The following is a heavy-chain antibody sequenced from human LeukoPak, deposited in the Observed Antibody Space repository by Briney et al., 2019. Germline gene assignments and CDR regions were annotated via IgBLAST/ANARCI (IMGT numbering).Heavy chain of an antibody. CDR1: GYTFTSYD. D-gene: IGHD2-21*02. CDR2: MNPNSGNT. Sequence: ASVKVSCKASGYTFTSYDINWVRQATGQGLEWMGWMNPNSGNTGYAQKFQGRVTMTRNTSISTAYMELSSLRSEDTAVYYCARARRKYCGGDCFLYYFDYWGLGTLVTVSS. CDR3: ARARRKYCGGDCFLYYFDY. J-gene: IGHJ4*02. V-gene: IGHV1-8*01.